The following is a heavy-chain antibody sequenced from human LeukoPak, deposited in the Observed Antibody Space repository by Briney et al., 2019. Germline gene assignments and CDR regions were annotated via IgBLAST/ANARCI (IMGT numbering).Heavy chain of an antibody. V-gene: IGHV1-2*04. Sequence: GASVKVSCKVSGYTFTGYYMHWVRQAPGQGLEWMGWINPNSGGTNYAQKFQGWVTMTRDTSISTAYMELSRLRSDDTAVYYCARDLETYYDILTGYSPGYWGQGTLVTVSS. D-gene: IGHD3-9*01. J-gene: IGHJ4*02. CDR2: INPNSGGT. CDR3: ARDLETYYDILTGYSPGY. CDR1: GYTFTGYY.